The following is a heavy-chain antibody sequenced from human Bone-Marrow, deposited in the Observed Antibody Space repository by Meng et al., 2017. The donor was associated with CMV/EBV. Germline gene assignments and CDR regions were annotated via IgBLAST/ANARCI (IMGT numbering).Heavy chain of an antibody. D-gene: IGHD6-19*01. Sequence: GGSLRLSCAASGFTFSSYWMSWVRQAPGKGLEWVANIKQDGSEEYYVDSVKGRFTISRDNAKNSLYLQMNSLRAEDTVVYYCARERGSSGWGSFQHWGQGTLVTVSS. V-gene: IGHV3-7*01. CDR3: ARERGSSGWGSFQH. CDR2: IKQDGSEE. CDR1: GFTFSSYW. J-gene: IGHJ1*01.